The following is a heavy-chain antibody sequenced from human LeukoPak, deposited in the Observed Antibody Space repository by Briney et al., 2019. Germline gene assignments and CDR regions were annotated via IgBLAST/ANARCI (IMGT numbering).Heavy chain of an antibody. CDR2: INTNNVNR. CDR3: ARAGQLDY. CDR1: GYTFTSYG. J-gene: IGHJ4*02. Sequence: GASVKVSCKASGYTFTSYGINWVRQAPGQGLEWMGWINTNNVNRNYAQKLQGRVTMTTDTSTNTAYMELMSLTSDDTAVYYCARAGQLDYWVQGTLVTVSS. V-gene: IGHV1-18*01. D-gene: IGHD1-1*01.